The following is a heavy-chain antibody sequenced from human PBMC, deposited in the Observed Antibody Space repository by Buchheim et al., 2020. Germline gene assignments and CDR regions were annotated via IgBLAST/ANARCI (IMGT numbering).Heavy chain of an antibody. CDR1: GGSFSGYY. CDR3: ARGRSLQLGYYYYGMDV. J-gene: IGHJ6*02. D-gene: IGHD5-24*01. CDR2: INHSGST. V-gene: IGHV4-34*01. Sequence: QVQLQQWGAGLLKPSETLSLTCAVYGGSFSGYYWSWIRQPPGKGLEWIGEINHSGSTNYNPSLKSRVTISVDTSKNPFFLKLSSVTAADTAVYYCARGRSLQLGYYYYGMDVWGQGTT.